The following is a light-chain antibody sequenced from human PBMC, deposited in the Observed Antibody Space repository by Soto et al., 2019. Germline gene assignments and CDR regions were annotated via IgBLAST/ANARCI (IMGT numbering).Light chain of an antibody. CDR2: GAS. CDR3: QQYNWPPTWT. Sequence: EIVLTQSPGTLSLSPGERATLSCRASQSVTSNNLAWYQQKSGQAPRLLIYGASTRATGIPARFSGSGSGTEFILTISSLQSEDLAVYYCQQYNWPPTWTFGQGTKVDIK. CDR1: QSVTSN. J-gene: IGKJ1*01. V-gene: IGKV3-15*01.